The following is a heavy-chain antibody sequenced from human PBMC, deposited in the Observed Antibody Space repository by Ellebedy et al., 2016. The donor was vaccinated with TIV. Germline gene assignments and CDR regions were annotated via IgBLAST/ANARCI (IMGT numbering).Heavy chain of an antibody. V-gene: IGHV3-23*01. D-gene: IGHD7-27*01. J-gene: IGHJ4*02. CDR2: MAEYDGRT. CDR3: TKRAENWGFFDY. CDR1: GFIFSDYV. Sequence: GESLKISCAASGFIFSDYVMAWVRQVPGKGLEWVSAMAEYDGRTFYADSVRARFTISRDNSANILFLHMHSLRAEDTAIYYCTKRAENWGFFDYWGQGARVTVSS.